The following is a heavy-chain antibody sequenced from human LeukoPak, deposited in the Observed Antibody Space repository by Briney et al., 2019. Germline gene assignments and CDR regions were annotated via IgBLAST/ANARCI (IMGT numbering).Heavy chain of an antibody. V-gene: IGHV4-39*01. J-gene: IGHJ4*02. D-gene: IGHD3-16*01. CDR3: ARRWGNIVGVTYEY. CDR2: IYYTGST. Sequence: SDTLSPTCTISGSSITSVSHYWGWIRQPPGKGLEWIGDIYYTGSTYYSPSLRSRVTMSGHTSENQFSLRLNSVTAVDTAVYYGARRWGNIVGVTYEYWGQGTLVTVSS. CDR1: GSSITSVSHY.